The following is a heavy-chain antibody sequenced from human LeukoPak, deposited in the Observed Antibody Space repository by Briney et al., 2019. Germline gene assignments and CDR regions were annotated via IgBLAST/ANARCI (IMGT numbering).Heavy chain of an antibody. J-gene: IGHJ3*02. V-gene: IGHV1-46*01. CDR2: INPSGGST. D-gene: IGHD3-22*01. CDR1: GYTFTSYY. CDR3: ARVTMIADDAFDI. Sequence: ASVKVSCKASGYTFTSYYMHWVRQAPGQGLEWVGVINPSGGSTRYVQKFQGRVTMTRDMSTSTVYMELSSLRSEDTAVYYCARVTMIADDAFDIWAKGQWSPSLQ.